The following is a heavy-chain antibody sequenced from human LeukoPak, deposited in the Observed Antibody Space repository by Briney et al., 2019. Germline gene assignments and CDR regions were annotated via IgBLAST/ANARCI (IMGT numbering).Heavy chain of an antibody. Sequence: PGGSLRLSCAASGFTFSSYGMHWVRQAPGKGLEWVAFIRYDGSNKYYADSVKGRFTISRDNSKNTLYLQMNSLRAEDTAVYYCAQLHDGSSSPELFDYWGQGTLVTVSS. D-gene: IGHD6-6*01. CDR3: AQLHDGSSSPELFDY. CDR2: IRYDGSNK. V-gene: IGHV3-30*02. CDR1: GFTFSSYG. J-gene: IGHJ4*02.